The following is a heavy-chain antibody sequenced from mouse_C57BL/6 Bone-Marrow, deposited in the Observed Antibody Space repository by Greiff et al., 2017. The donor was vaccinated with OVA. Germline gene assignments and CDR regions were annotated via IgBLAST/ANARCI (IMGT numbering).Heavy chain of an antibody. Sequence: QVQLQQSGAELVRPGASVKLSCKASGYTFTDYEMHCVKLTPVHGLEWIGAIDPETCGTAYNQKFKGKATLTADKSSSTAYLELRSLTSEDSAVYYCTRSRVYGNYAAYWGQGTLVTVSA. CDR3: TRSRVYGNYAAY. CDR2: IDPETCGT. CDR1: GYTFTDYE. J-gene: IGHJ3*01. D-gene: IGHD2-1*01. V-gene: IGHV1-23*01.